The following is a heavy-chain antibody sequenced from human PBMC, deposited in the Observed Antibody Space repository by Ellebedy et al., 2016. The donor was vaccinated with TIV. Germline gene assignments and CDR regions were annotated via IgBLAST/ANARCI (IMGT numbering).Heavy chain of an antibody. CDR1: GGSIFSYY. V-gene: IGHV4-4*07. D-gene: IGHD5-24*01. Sequence: SETLSLXCTVSGGSIFSYYWTWIRQPAGKRLEWIGRIFTSGSTNYSPSLKSRVTMSVDTSKNQFSLKLNSVTAADTAVYYCARDNAADGYNYGGQIDYWGRGTLVTVSS. CDR2: IFTSGST. J-gene: IGHJ4*02. CDR3: ARDNAADGYNYGGQIDY.